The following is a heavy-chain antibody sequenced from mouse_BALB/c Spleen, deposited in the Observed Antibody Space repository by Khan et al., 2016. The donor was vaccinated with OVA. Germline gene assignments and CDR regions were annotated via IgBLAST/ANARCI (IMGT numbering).Heavy chain of an antibody. Sequence: QVQLQQSGPELVKPGASVKMSCKASGYIFTDYVINWVKQRTGQGLEWIGENYPGSGSTYYHEKFKGKATLTADQSSNTAYMPLSSLTSEDSTVYFCARSGYGSLAYWGQGTTLTVSS. J-gene: IGHJ2*01. D-gene: IGHD1-1*01. V-gene: IGHV1-77*01. CDR3: ARSGYGSLAY. CDR2: NYPGSGST. CDR1: GYIFTDYV.